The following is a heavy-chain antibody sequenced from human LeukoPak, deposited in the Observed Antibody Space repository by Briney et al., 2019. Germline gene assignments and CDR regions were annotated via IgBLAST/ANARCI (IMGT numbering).Heavy chain of an antibody. CDR2: ISTYNGNT. CDR1: GYTFTNFG. D-gene: IGHD6-19*01. V-gene: IGHV1-18*01. Sequence: GASVKVSCKASGYTFTNFGISWVRQAPGQGPEWMGWISTYNGNTNYAQKVQGRVTMTTDTSTSTAYMELRSLRSDDTAVYYCTRAGGWAREDYKADAFDIWGQGTMVTVSS. J-gene: IGHJ3*02. CDR3: TRAGGWAREDYKADAFDI.